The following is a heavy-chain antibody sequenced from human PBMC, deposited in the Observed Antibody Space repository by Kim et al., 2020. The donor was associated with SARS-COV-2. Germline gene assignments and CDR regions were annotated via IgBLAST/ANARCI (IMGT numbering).Heavy chain of an antibody. CDR2: IYYSGST. V-gene: IGHV4-39*01. Sequence: SETLSLTCTVSGGSISSSSYNWGWIRQPPGKGLEWIGSIYYSGSTYYNPSLKSRATISVDTSKNQFSLKLSSVTAADTAVYYCARHLTSYYYGSESYYKGGGSYFDYWGQGTLVTVSS. CDR3: ARHLTSYYYGSESYYKGGGSYFDY. CDR1: GGSISSSSYN. J-gene: IGHJ4*02. D-gene: IGHD3-10*01.